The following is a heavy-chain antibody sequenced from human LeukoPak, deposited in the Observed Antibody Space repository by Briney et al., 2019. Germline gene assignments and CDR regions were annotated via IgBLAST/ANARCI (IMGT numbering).Heavy chain of an antibody. CDR2: VHYSGST. D-gene: IGHD4-17*01. J-gene: IGHJ5*02. Sequence: PSETLSLTCTVSGGSISSSTYYWSWMRQPPGKGLEWIGYVHYSGSTNYNPSLKSRVTIPVDTSKNQFSLKVSSVTAADTAVYYCARWTDFGNWFGRWGQGTLVTVSS. CDR3: ARWTDFGNWFGR. V-gene: IGHV4-61*01. CDR1: GGSISSSTYY.